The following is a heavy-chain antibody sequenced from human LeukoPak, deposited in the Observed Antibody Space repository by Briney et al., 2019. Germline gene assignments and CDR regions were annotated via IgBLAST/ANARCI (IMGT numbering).Heavy chain of an antibody. V-gene: IGHV1-2*06. J-gene: IGHJ5*02. CDR2: INPNSGGT. Sequence: GASVKVSCKASGYTFTGYYMHWVRQAPGQGLEWMGRINPNSGGTNYAQKFQGRVTMTRDTSISTAYMELSRLRSEDTALYYCARCIPPYYYDSSGYYQTQWSNWFDPWGQGTLVTVSS. CDR1: GYTFTGYY. CDR3: ARCIPPYYYDSSGYYQTQWSNWFDP. D-gene: IGHD3-22*01.